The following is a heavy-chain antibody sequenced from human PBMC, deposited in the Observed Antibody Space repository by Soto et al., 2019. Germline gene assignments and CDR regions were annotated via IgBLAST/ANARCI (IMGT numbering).Heavy chain of an antibody. CDR2: IWYDGSNK. CDR3: ARGSTYTYFDY. Sequence: GGSLRLSCAASGFTFSSYGMHWVRQAPGKGLEWVAVIWYDGSNKYYADSVKGRFTISRDNSKNTLYLQMNSLRAEDTAVYYCARGSTYTYFDYWGQGTLVTVSS. V-gene: IGHV3-33*01. J-gene: IGHJ4*02. D-gene: IGHD2-2*02. CDR1: GFTFSSYG.